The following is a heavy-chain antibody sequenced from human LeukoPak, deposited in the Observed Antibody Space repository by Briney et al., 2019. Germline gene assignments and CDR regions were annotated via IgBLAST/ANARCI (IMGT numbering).Heavy chain of an antibody. J-gene: IGHJ3*02. CDR2: IYHSGST. CDR3: ARQDPGDAFDI. V-gene: IGHV4-38-2*01. CDR1: GYPISSGYY. Sequence: SETLSLTCAVSGYPISSGYYWGWIRQTPGKGLEWIGSIYHSGSTYYNPSLKSRDNIRVDTSKNQFSLKLSSVTAADTAVYYCARQDPGDAFDIWGQGTMVTVSS.